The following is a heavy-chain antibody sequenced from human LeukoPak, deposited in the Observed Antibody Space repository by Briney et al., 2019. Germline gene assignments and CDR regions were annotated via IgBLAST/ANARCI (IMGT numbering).Heavy chain of an antibody. J-gene: IGHJ4*02. CDR1: GVTVSNNF. CDR2: IYGGGST. D-gene: IGHD3-22*01. CDR3: AKDPNYYDSSGYYSVDY. Sequence: GGSLILSCAASGVTVSNNFMSWVRQAPGKGLEWVSVIYGGGSTYYADSVKGRFTISRDNSKNTLYLQMNSLRAEDTAVYYCAKDPNYYDSSGYYSVDYWGQGTLVTVSS. V-gene: IGHV3-53*05.